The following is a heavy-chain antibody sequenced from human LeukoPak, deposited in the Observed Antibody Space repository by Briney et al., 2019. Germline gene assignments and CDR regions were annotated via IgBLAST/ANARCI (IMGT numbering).Heavy chain of an antibody. J-gene: IGHJ4*02. CDR1: GFTFSSSA. D-gene: IGHD6-6*01. CDR2: ISSNGGST. CDR3: VKNLGSSSVGY. V-gene: IGHV3-64D*09. Sequence: GGSLRLSCSASGFTFSSSAMHWVRQDPGKGLEYVSVISSNGGSTYYVDSVKGRFTISRDNSKNTLYLQMSSLRAEDTAVYYCVKNLGSSSVGYWGQGTLVTVSS.